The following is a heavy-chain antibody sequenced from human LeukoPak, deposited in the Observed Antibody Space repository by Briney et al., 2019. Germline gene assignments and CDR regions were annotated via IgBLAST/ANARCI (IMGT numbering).Heavy chain of an antibody. CDR2: MNPNSANT. CDR1: GYTFTNYD. D-gene: IGHD2-2*01. Sequence: GASVKVSCKASGYTFTNYDINWVRQATGQGLEWMGWMNPNSANTGYAQKFQGRVTMTRNTSMSTAYMELSSLRSEDTAVYYCARVNCSSTSCRSKFLDYWGQGTLVTVSS. CDR3: ARVNCSSTSCRSKFLDY. J-gene: IGHJ4*02. V-gene: IGHV1-8*01.